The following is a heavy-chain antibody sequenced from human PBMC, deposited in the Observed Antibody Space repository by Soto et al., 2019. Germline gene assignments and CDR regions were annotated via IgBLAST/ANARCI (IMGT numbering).Heavy chain of an antibody. V-gene: IGHV4-59*08. CDR3: ARHLNGYCTNGVCYRPYYFDY. Sequence: SETLSLTCTVSGGSISSYYWSWIRQPPGKGLEWIGYIYYSGSTNYNPSLKSRVTISVDTSKNQFSLKLSSVTAADTAVYYCARHLNGYCTNGVCYRPYYFDYWGQGTLVTVSS. CDR1: GGSISSYY. CDR2: IYYSGST. D-gene: IGHD2-8*01. J-gene: IGHJ4*02.